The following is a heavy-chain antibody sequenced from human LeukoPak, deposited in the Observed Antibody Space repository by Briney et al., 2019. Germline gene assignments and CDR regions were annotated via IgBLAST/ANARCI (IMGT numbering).Heavy chain of an antibody. J-gene: IGHJ4*02. V-gene: IGHV1-46*01. D-gene: IGHD3-22*01. CDR3: AREAAYYDSSGYPGDY. Sequence: ASVTVSFKASGYTFTIYYMHWVRQAPGQGLEWMGLINPSGGSTSYAQKFQGRVTMTRDMSTSTVYMELSSLRSEDTAVYYCAREAAYYDSSGYPGDYWGQGTLVTVSS. CDR1: GYTFTIYY. CDR2: INPSGGST.